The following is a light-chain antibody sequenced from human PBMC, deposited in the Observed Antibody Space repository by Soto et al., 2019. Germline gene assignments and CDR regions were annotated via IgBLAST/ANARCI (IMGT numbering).Light chain of an antibody. CDR3: QHYGSSSYT. CDR2: GAS. Sequence: EIVWTQSPGTMSLSPGERATLSCRASQSVSSSYLAWYQQKPGQAPRLLVYGASSRSTGIPDRFSGSGSGTDFTLTISRLEPEDFAVYYCQHYGSSSYTFGQGTKLEIK. J-gene: IGKJ2*01. V-gene: IGKV3-20*01. CDR1: QSVSSSY.